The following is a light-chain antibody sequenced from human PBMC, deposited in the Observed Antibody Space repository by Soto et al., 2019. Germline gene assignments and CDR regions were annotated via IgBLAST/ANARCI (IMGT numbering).Light chain of an antibody. CDR3: SSYASNGDVL. CDR2: DVS. V-gene: IGLV2-14*03. CDR1: SSDVGTYEY. Sequence: QSALTQPASVSGSPGQSITISCTGTSSDVGTYEYVSWYQHHPGKAPKLMIYDVSNRPSGVSDRFSGSKSGNTASLTISGLQAEDEAHYYCSSYASNGDVLFGGGTKLTVL. J-gene: IGLJ2*01.